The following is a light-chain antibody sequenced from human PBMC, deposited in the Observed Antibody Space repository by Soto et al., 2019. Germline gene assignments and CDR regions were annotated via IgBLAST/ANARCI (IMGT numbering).Light chain of an antibody. V-gene: IGLV2-11*01. CDR2: DVT. J-gene: IGLJ2*01. Sequence: QSALTQPRSVSGSPGQSVTISCTGTSSDVGGYKFVSWYQQHPGRAPKLMIYDVTKRPSGVPDRFSGSKSGNTASLTISGLQAEDEAVYHCCSFAGSYTLLFGGGTQLTGL. CDR1: SSDVGGYKF. CDR3: CSFAGSYTLL.